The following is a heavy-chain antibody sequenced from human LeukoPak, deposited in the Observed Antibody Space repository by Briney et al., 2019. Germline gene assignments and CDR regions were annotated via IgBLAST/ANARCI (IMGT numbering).Heavy chain of an antibody. J-gene: IGHJ4*02. D-gene: IGHD3-22*01. Sequence: PSETLSLTCTVSGGSISSYYWSWIRQPPGKGLEWIGYIYYSGSTNYSPSLRSRVTISVDTSKNEFSLKLRSVAAADTAEYYCARVTGYMIEDYFDYWGQGTLVTVSS. CDR2: IYYSGST. CDR3: ARVTGYMIEDYFDY. CDR1: GGSISSYY. V-gene: IGHV4-59*01.